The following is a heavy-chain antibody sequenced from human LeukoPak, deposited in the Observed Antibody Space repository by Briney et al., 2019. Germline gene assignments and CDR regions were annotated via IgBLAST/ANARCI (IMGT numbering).Heavy chain of an antibody. D-gene: IGHD4-17*01. CDR3: AKGQNDYGDWWGNY. CDR1: GFTFSSYA. Sequence: GGSLRLSCAASGFTFSSYAMSWVRQAPGKGLEWVSAISGSGGSTYYADSVKGRFTISRDNSKNTLYLQMNSLRAEDTAVYYCAKGQNDYGDWWGNYWGQGTLVTVSS. V-gene: IGHV3-23*01. J-gene: IGHJ4*02. CDR2: ISGSGGST.